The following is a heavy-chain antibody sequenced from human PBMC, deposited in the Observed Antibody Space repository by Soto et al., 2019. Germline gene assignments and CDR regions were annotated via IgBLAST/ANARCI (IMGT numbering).Heavy chain of an antibody. CDR1: GYSITAGGYY. V-gene: IGHV4-31*03. D-gene: IGHD3-22*01. CDR2: FYSSGSS. J-gene: IGHJ5*02. CDR3: ARMYSSGSGWFHP. Sequence: QILLKESGPGLVKPSQTLSLTCSVSGYSITAGGYYWSWIRQHAGKGLEWIGSFYSSGSSIYNPARKTRVSISGDTSRNQFSMTLTSVTAADTALYYCARMYSSGSGWFHPWGQGTLVTVSS.